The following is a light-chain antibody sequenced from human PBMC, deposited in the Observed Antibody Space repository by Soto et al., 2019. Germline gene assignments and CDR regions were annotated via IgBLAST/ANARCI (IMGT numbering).Light chain of an antibody. Sequence: DVVLTQSPLSLPVTPGEPASISCRSSQSLLHTNGYNYLDWYLQKPGQSPQLLIYLGSYRASGVPDRFSGRGSGTDFTLKISRVEAEDVGVYYCIQSLQSPWTFGQGTKVDIK. CDR3: IQSLQSPWT. CDR2: LGS. J-gene: IGKJ1*01. CDR1: QSLLHTNGYNY. V-gene: IGKV2-28*01.